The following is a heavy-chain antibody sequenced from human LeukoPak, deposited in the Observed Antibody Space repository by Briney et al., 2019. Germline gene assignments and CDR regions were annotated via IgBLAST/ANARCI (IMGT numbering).Heavy chain of an antibody. Sequence: SETLSLTCTDSGGSISSYYWSWIRQPPGKGLEWIGYIYYSGSTNYNPSLKSRVTISVDTSKNQFSLKLSSVTAADTAVYYCARVEAYCGGDCHGDYWGQGTLVTVSS. CDR1: GGSISSYY. J-gene: IGHJ4*02. CDR3: ARVEAYCGGDCHGDY. V-gene: IGHV4-59*01. D-gene: IGHD2-21*02. CDR2: IYYSGST.